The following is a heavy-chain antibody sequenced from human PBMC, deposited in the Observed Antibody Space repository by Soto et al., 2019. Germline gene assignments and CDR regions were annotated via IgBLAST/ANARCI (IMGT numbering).Heavy chain of an antibody. CDR2: LIPIFGTA. D-gene: IGHD2-2*01. Sequence: QVQLVQSGAGVKKPGSSVKVSCKASGGTFSSYAISWVRQAPGQGLEWMGGLIPIFGTANYAQKFQGRVTITADESTSTAYMELSSLRSEDTAVYYCASSVQKDIVVVPAAMRYYYYGMVVWGQGTTVTVSS. CDR3: ASSVQKDIVVVPAAMRYYYYGMVV. CDR1: GGTFSSYA. J-gene: IGHJ6*02. V-gene: IGHV1-69*01.